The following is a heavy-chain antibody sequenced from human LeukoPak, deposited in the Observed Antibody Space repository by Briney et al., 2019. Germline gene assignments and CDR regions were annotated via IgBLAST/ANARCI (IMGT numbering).Heavy chain of an antibody. CDR1: GGSITRGIYY. CDR2: ISYSGST. Sequence: SETLSLTCTVSGGSITRGIYYLTWIQQPPGKGLQWIGYISYSGSTNYNPSLKSRVTISVDTSKNKFSLKVSSVTAADMAVYYCAKISGSPSYYAMDVWGQGTTVTVSS. V-gene: IGHV4-61*01. J-gene: IGHJ6*02. D-gene: IGHD1-26*01. CDR3: AKISGSPSYYAMDV.